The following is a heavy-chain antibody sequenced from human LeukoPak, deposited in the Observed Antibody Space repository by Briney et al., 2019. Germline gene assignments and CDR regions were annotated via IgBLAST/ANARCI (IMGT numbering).Heavy chain of an antibody. CDR2: ISSSSSYI. V-gene: IGHV3-21*01. Sequence: PGGSLRLSCAASGFTSSSYSMNWVRQAPGKGLEWVSSISSSSSYIYYADSVKGRFTISRGNAKNSLYLQMNSLRAEDTAVYYCARDPGAYSRSPIDSWGQGTLVTVSS. D-gene: IGHD6-6*01. CDR1: GFTSSSYS. J-gene: IGHJ4*02. CDR3: ARDPGAYSRSPIDS.